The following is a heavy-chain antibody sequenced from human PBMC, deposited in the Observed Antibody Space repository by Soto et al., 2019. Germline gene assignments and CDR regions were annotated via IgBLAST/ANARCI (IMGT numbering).Heavy chain of an antibody. V-gene: IGHV3-23*01. J-gene: IGHJ4*02. D-gene: IGHD6-19*01. CDR2: ISGSGVST. CDR1: GFTFSSNV. CDR3: ATGGWSRGRLDY. Sequence: EVQLLESGGGLVQPGESLRLSCAVSGFTFSSNVMSWVRQFPGRGLEWVSVISGSGVSTYYADSVKGRFTISRDNSKSTLFLQMNSLRAEDTAVYYCATGGWSRGRLDYWGQGTLVTVSS.